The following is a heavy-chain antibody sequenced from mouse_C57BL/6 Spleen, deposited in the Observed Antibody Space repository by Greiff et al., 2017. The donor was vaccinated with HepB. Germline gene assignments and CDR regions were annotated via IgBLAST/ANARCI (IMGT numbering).Heavy chain of an antibody. Sequence: VKLQESGPELVKPGASVKISCKASGYAFSSSWMNWVKQRPGKGLEWIGRIYPGDGDTNYNGKFKGKATLTADKSSSTAYMQLSSLTSEDSAVYFCARYDGYRYAMDYWGQGTSVTVSS. D-gene: IGHD2-2*01. V-gene: IGHV1-82*01. CDR2: IYPGDGDT. CDR3: ARYDGYRYAMDY. J-gene: IGHJ4*01. CDR1: GYAFSSSW.